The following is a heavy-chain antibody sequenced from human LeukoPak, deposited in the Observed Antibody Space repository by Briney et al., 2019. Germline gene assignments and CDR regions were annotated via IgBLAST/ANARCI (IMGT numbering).Heavy chain of an antibody. CDR3: ARDGELGRALYFDY. CDR2: ISSSSSYI. V-gene: IGHV3-21*01. Sequence: PGGSLRLSCAASGFTFSSYSMNWVRQARGKGLEWVSSISSSSSYIYYADSVKGRFTISRDNAKNSLCLQMNSLRAEDTAVYYCARDGELGRALYFDYWGQGTLVTVSS. D-gene: IGHD7-27*01. J-gene: IGHJ4*02. CDR1: GFTFSSYS.